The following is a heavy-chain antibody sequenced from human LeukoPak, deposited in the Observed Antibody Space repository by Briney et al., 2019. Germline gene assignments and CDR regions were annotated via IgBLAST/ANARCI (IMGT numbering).Heavy chain of an antibody. D-gene: IGHD3-10*01. CDR1: GFTFGDYA. Sequence: PGGSLRLSCTASGFTFGDYAMSWVRQAPGKGLEWVGFIRSKAYGETTEYAASVKGRFTMSRDDSKSIAYLQMNSLKTEDTAVYYCTRGDDPGFGAPSYYGMDVWGQGTTVTVSS. V-gene: IGHV3-49*04. CDR3: TRGDDPGFGAPSYYGMDV. J-gene: IGHJ6*02. CDR2: IRSKAYGETT.